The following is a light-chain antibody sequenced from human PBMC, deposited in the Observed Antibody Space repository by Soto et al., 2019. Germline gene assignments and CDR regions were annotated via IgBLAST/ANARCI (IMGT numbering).Light chain of an antibody. J-gene: IGKJ1*01. CDR3: QQYGSSPPWT. Sequence: IVLAKSTGTLSLSPGERATLSCRASQSVSSNYLAWYQQKPGQAPRLLIYGASNRATGVPDRFSGSWSGTDFTLTISRLEPEEFAVYFCQQYGSSPPWTFGQGTKLDIK. CDR2: GAS. CDR1: QSVSSNY. V-gene: IGKV3-20*01.